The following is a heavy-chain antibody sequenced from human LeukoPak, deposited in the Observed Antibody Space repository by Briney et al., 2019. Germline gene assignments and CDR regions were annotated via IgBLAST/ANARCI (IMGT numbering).Heavy chain of an antibody. D-gene: IGHD6-13*01. Sequence: ASVKVSCKASGYTFTSYGMSWVRQAPGKGLEWVSSLSSGDSTYYADSVKGRFTISRDNSKNTLYLQLNSLRAEDTAVYYCAKGHGSSWSFFDYWGQGTLVTVSS. J-gene: IGHJ4*02. CDR3: AKGHGSSWSFFDY. CDR2: LSSGDST. CDR1: GYTFTSYG. V-gene: IGHV3-23*01.